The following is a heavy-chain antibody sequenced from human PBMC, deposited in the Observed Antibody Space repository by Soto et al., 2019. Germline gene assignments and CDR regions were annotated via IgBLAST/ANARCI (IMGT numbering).Heavy chain of an antibody. J-gene: IGHJ4*02. CDR3: ARYPRLDY. V-gene: IGHV4-59*08. CDR1: GGSISGYY. CDR2: IYYTGST. Sequence: PSETLSLTCTVSGGSISGYYWSWIRQPPGKRLEWIGYIYYTGSTNYNPSLRSRVTISIDTSKNQYSLKLSSVTAADTAVYYCARYPRLDYWGQGTLVTVSS.